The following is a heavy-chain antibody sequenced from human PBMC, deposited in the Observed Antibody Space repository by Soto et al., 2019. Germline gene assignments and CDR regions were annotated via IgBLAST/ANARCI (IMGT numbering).Heavy chain of an antibody. J-gene: IGHJ6*02. CDR2: LYNTGST. D-gene: IGHD2-21*02. CDR3: ARDLWGYCGTDCYPLDV. CDR1: GGSISRYY. V-gene: IGHV4-59*01. Sequence: SETLSLTCAVSGGSISRYYWSWIRQPPGKGLEWIGYLYNTGSTIYNPSLESRVTISVDTSKNQFSLKLNSVTAADTAVYYCARDLWGYCGTDCYPLDVWGPGTTVTVSS.